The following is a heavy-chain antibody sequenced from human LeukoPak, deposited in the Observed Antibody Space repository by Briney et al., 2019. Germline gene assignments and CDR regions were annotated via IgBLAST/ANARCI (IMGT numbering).Heavy chain of an antibody. CDR3: ARGRGYCSSTSCYDYYYYYMDV. Sequence: PSETLSLTCTVSGGSISSYYWSWIRQPPGKGLEWIGYIYYSGSTNYNPSLKSRVTISVDTSKNQFSLKLSSVTAADTAVYYCARGRGYCSSTSCYDYYYYYMDVWGQGTTVTVSS. CDR1: GGSISSYY. D-gene: IGHD2-2*01. V-gene: IGHV4-59*01. CDR2: IYYSGST. J-gene: IGHJ6*03.